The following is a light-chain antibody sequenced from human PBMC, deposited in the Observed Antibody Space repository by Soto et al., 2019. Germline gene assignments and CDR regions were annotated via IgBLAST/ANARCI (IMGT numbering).Light chain of an antibody. Sequence: EIVMTQSPATLSVSPGERATLSCRASQSVSSNLAWYQQKPGQAPRRLIYGASSRATGIPDRFSGSGSGTDFTLTISRLEPEDFAVYYCQQYGSSPTFGEGTRLEI. J-gene: IGKJ5*01. CDR1: QSVSSN. CDR2: GAS. CDR3: QQYGSSPT. V-gene: IGKV3-20*01.